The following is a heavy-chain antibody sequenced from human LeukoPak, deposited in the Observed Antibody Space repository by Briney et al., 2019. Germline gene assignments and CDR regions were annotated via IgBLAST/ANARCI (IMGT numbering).Heavy chain of an antibody. Sequence: GGSLRLSCVASGLTFSRHAMTWVRQTPGKGLEWVSGIAASGGSTYYIDSVKGRFTISRDNSKNTLYLQMNSLRAEDTAVYFCARLSGSFLEYWGQGTLVTVSS. J-gene: IGHJ4*02. CDR2: IAASGGST. CDR3: ARLSGSFLEY. D-gene: IGHD1-26*01. CDR1: GLTFSRHA. V-gene: IGHV3-23*01.